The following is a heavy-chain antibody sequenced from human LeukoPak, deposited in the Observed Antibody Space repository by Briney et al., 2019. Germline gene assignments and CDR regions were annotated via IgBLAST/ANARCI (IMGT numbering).Heavy chain of an antibody. V-gene: IGHV3-48*01. D-gene: IGHD6-19*01. Sequence: GGSLRLSCAASGFTFSIYSMNWVRQAPGKGLEWVSYISSSSSTIHYADSVKGRFTISRDNAKNSLYLQMNSLRAEDTAVYYCARVRASSGWPDAFDIWGQGTMVTVSS. J-gene: IGHJ3*02. CDR1: GFTFSIYS. CDR2: ISSSSSTI. CDR3: ARVRASSGWPDAFDI.